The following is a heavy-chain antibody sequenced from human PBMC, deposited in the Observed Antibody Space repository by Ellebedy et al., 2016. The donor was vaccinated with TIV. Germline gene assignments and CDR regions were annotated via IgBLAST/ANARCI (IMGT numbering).Heavy chain of an antibody. V-gene: IGHV1-46*01. Sequence: AASVTVSCKASGYTFPDYYIHWVRQAPGQGLEWLGIIIPSGGSTGYAQQFQGRVTMTRDTSTSTVYMELSRLRSDDTAVYYWASLPHYGDSGPWGQGTLVTVSS. CDR1: GYTFPDYY. CDR2: IIPSGGST. J-gene: IGHJ5*02. CDR3: ASLPHYGDSGP. D-gene: IGHD4-17*01.